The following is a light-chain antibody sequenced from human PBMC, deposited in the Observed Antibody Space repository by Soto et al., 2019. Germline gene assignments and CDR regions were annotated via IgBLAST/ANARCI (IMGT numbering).Light chain of an antibody. Sequence: EIVMTQSPGTLSVSPGERATRSCRASQSVSSNLAWYQQKPGQAPRLLIYGASTRATGIPARFSGSRSGTEFTLTISSLQSEDFAVYYCQQYNNGPRTFGQGTKVEIK. J-gene: IGKJ1*01. CDR1: QSVSSN. CDR3: QQYNNGPRT. V-gene: IGKV3-15*01. CDR2: GAS.